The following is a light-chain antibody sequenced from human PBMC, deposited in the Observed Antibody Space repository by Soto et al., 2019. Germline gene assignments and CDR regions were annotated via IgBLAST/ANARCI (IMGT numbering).Light chain of an antibody. Sequence: QPPFTLSGTQRERGTLSCMAIESVSSNVAWYQQRPGQAPRLLIYGASTRATDTPVRFRGSGSGTEFTLTISSLQSEDLGVYYCQHYNNWPPSILFGQVT. J-gene: IGKJ2*01. CDR1: ESVSSN. CDR2: GAS. CDR3: QHYNNWPPSIL. V-gene: IGKV3-15*01.